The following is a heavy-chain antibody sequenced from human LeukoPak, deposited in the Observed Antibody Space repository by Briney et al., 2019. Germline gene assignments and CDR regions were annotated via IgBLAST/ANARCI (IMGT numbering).Heavy chain of an antibody. Sequence: PSETLSLTCTVSGASISTYYWIWIRQPPGKGLEWIGFIYYSGNTNYNPPLKSRVTISLDTSKNQFSLKLSSVTAADTAVYYCARDGNYYDSRGISDWGQGTLVTVSS. D-gene: IGHD3-22*01. CDR3: ARDGNYYDSRGISD. CDR1: GASISTYY. V-gene: IGHV4-59*01. J-gene: IGHJ1*01. CDR2: IYYSGNT.